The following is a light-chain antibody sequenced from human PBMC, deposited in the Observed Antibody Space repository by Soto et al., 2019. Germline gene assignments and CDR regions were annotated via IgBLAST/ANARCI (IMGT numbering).Light chain of an antibody. J-gene: IGLJ1*01. CDR1: NSDVGGYDY. CDR2: EVI. V-gene: IGLV2-14*03. Sequence: QSALTQPASVSGSPGQSITISCSGTNSDVGGYDYVSWYQQHPGKAPKLIIYEVINRPSGVSNRFSGSKSGNTASLTVSGLQAEDEADYYCSSNAISNTLVFGTGTKV. CDR3: SSNAISNTLV.